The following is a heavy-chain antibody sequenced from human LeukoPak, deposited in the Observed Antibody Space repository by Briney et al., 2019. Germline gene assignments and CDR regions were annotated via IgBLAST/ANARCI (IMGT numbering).Heavy chain of an antibody. V-gene: IGHV5-51*01. J-gene: IGHJ4*02. CDR3: ARRSGRWTSLYFFDY. CDR1: GYSFTSYW. CDR2: IYPGDSDT. Sequence: GESLKISCKGSGYSFTSYWIVWVRQMPGKGLEWMGIIYPGDSDTRYSPYFQGQVTISADKSISTAYLQWSSLKASDTAIYYCARRSGRWTSLYFFDYWGQGTLVTVSP. D-gene: IGHD3-10*01.